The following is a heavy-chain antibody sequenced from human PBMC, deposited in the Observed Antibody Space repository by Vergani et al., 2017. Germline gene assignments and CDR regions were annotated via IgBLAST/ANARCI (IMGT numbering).Heavy chain of an antibody. CDR2: IYSGGST. CDR1: GFTVSSNY. J-gene: IGHJ6*02. V-gene: IGHV3-53*01. D-gene: IGHD1-26*01. Sequence: VQLVESGGGVVQPGRSLRLSCAASGFTVSSNYMSWVRQAPGKGLEWVSVIYSGGSTYYADSVKGRFTISRDNSKNTLYLQMNSLRAEDTAVYYCARDFSNAGREYYYYGMDVWGQGTTVTVSS. CDR3: ARDFSNAGREYYYYGMDV.